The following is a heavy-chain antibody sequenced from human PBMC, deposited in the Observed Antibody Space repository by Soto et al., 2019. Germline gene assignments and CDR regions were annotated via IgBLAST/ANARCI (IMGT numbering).Heavy chain of an antibody. V-gene: IGHV4-59*01. Sequence: SETLSLTCTVSGGSINNNFWGWIRQPPGKGLEWIGYVYYDGHTDYNPSLESRVTIAVDTSKNRFSLRLASVTAADTAVYYCARDLFGGYCLDYWGQGALVTVSS. CDR3: ARDLFGGYCLDY. CDR2: VYYDGHT. J-gene: IGHJ4*02. D-gene: IGHD5-12*01. CDR1: GGSINNNF.